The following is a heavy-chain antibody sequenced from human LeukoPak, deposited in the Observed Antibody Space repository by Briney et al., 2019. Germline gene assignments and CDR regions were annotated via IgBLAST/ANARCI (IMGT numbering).Heavy chain of an antibody. Sequence: RGSLRLSCASSGLTHLGSPMHWVRQPSGKGVDWVGRIIRKANNYATAYAESVKGRFTISRDDSKNTAYLQMNSLKSEDTAVYYCTRPLPEGEVGYYYMDVWGKGTTVTVSS. D-gene: IGHD1-14*01. V-gene: IGHV3-73*01. CDR2: IIRKANNYAT. CDR3: TRPLPEGEVGYYYMDV. CDR1: GLTHLGSP. J-gene: IGHJ6*03.